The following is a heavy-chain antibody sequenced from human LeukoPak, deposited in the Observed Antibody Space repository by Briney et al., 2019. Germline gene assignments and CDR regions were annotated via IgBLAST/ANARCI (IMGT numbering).Heavy chain of an antibody. CDR1: GFTFSSYA. Sequence: PGGSLRLSCAASGFTFSSYAMHWVRQAPGKGLEWVAVISYDGSNKYYADSVKGRFTISRDNSKNTLYLQMNSLRAEDMAVYYCAREGQLVVVDYWGQGTLVTVSS. CDR2: ISYDGSNK. J-gene: IGHJ4*02. V-gene: IGHV3-30-3*01. CDR3: AREGQLVVVDY. D-gene: IGHD6-6*01.